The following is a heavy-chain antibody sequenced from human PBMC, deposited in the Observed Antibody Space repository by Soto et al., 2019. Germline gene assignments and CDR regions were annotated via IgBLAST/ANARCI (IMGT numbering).Heavy chain of an antibody. CDR1: GGTFSSYA. Sequence: GASAKVSCKASGGTFSSYAISWVRQAPGQGLEWMGGIIPIFGTANYAQKFQGRVTITADESTSTAYMELSSLRSEDPAVYYCAMGSGGYPNDAFDIWSQRTMVTVSS. CDR2: IIPIFGTA. D-gene: IGHD1-26*01. CDR3: AMGSGGYPNDAFDI. J-gene: IGHJ3*02. V-gene: IGHV1-69*13.